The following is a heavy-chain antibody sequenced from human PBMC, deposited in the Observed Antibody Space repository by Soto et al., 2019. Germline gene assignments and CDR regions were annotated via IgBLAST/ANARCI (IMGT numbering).Heavy chain of an antibody. J-gene: IGHJ4*02. CDR3: ARSGRVVAAGTLNC. CDR1: GESFSGYY. CDR2: SNHSGST. V-gene: IGHV4-34*01. D-gene: IGHD6-13*01. Sequence: QVQLQQWRAGLLKPSETLSLTCAVSGESFSGYYWSWIRQPPGKGLEWIGESNHSGSTNYNPSVKRRVTLSVDAPKHQFSLQLSSVTAADTAVHYCARSGRVVAAGTLNCWGQGTLVTVSS.